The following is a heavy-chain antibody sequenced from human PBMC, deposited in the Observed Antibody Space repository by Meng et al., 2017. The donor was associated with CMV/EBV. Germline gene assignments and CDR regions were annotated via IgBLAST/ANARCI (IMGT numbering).Heavy chain of an antibody. Sequence: SVKVSCKASGGTFSSYAISWVRQAPGQGLEWMGGIIPIFGTANYAQKFQGRVTITTDGSTSTAYMELSSLRSEDTAVYYCAREKHKYQLRRAAFDYWGQGTLVTVSS. CDR1: GGTFSSYA. J-gene: IGHJ4*02. V-gene: IGHV1-69*05. D-gene: IGHD2-2*01. CDR2: IIPIFGTA. CDR3: AREKHKYQLRRAAFDY.